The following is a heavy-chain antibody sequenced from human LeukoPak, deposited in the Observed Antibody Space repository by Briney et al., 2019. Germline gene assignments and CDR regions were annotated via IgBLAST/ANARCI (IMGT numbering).Heavy chain of an antibody. Sequence: TGGSLRLSCAASGFTFSNAWMSWVRQVPGKGLDWVGRIKSKTNGGTTDHAAPVKARFTISRDDSKSTLYLQMNSLKTEDTAVYYCTYYYDSSTYYHVDYWGQGTLVTVSS. CDR2: IKSKTNGGTT. CDR1: GFTFSNAW. D-gene: IGHD3-22*01. CDR3: TYYYDSSTYYHVDY. V-gene: IGHV3-15*01. J-gene: IGHJ4*02.